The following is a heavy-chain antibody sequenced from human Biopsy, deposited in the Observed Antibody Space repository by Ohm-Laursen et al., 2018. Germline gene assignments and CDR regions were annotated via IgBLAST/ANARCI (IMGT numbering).Heavy chain of an antibody. Sequence: SLRLSCTASGFTFTDNSTWFRRDPVRRQEGGTSITTDSGRIFYADSVTGRITISRDNSKNTLDLQMDRLRGEDTAEYYCARHLRYNDFWGQGTLVTVSS. CDR2: ITTDSGRI. CDR3: ARHLRYNDF. CDR1: GFTFTDN. J-gene: IGHJ4*02. V-gene: IGHV3-23*01. D-gene: IGHD3-9*01.